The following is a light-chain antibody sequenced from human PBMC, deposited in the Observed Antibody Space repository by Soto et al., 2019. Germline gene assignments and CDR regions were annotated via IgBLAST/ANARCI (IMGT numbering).Light chain of an antibody. Sequence: DIQVTQSPSTLSASVGDRVTITCRASQSISTWLAWYQQKPGKAPKLLIYDASTLESGVPSRFSGSGSGTEFTLTISSLQPGDFATYYCQQHSSYLLTFGGGTKVDIK. CDR1: QSISTW. J-gene: IGKJ4*01. CDR3: QQHSSYLLT. CDR2: DAS. V-gene: IGKV1-5*01.